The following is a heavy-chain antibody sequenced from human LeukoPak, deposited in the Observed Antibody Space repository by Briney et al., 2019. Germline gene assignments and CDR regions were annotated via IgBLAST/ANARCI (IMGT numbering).Heavy chain of an antibody. CDR3: AGTAMHYGMDV. V-gene: IGHV4-4*02. CDR2: IYHSGST. J-gene: IGHJ6*02. CDR1: GDSISSGNW. D-gene: IGHD5-18*01. Sequence: PSETLSLTCAVSGDSISSGNWWSWVRQPPGKGLEWIGEIYHSGSTNYNPSLKSRVTISVDTSKNQFSLKLSSVTAADTAVYYCAGTAMHYGMDVWGQGTTVTVSS.